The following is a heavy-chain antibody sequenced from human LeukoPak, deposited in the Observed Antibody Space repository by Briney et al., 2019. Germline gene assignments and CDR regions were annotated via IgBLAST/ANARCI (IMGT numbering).Heavy chain of an antibody. Sequence: PSETLSLTCTVSAGSISTYYWSCLRHPPGRGLEWIGHIYSTGSTHYSPTLKSRVIMSADNSKNHFSLKVTSATAADTAVYYCARHRSEGSYPFDSWGQGALVTVSS. CDR2: IYSTGST. CDR1: AGSISTYY. CDR3: ARHRSEGSYPFDS. V-gene: IGHV4-59*08. J-gene: IGHJ5*01.